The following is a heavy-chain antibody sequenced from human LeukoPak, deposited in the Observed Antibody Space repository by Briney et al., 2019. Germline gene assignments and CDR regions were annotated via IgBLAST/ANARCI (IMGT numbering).Heavy chain of an antibody. D-gene: IGHD6-6*01. CDR3: AREGQLVQVYFDY. J-gene: IGHJ4*02. V-gene: IGHV7-4-1*02. Sequence: ASVKVSCKASGYTFTSYAMNWVRQAPGQGLEWMGGINTNTGNLTYAQGFTGRFVFSLDTSVSTAYLQISSLKAEDTAVYYCAREGQLVQVYFDYWGQGTLVTVSS. CDR1: GYTFTSYA. CDR2: INTNTGNL.